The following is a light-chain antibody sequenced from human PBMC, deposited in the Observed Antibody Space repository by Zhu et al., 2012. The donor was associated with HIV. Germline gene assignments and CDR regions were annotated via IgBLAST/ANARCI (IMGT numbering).Light chain of an antibody. V-gene: IGKV3-20*01. CDR2: GPS. Sequence: EIVLTQSPGTLPLSPGERATLSCRASQSVGSTYLAWYQQKPGQALRLLIYGPSNRATGIPDRFSGSGSGTDFTLTISRLESEDFAVYYCQQYFRSPMTFGQGTKLEIK. CDR1: QSVGSTY. J-gene: IGKJ1*01. CDR3: QQYFRSPMT.